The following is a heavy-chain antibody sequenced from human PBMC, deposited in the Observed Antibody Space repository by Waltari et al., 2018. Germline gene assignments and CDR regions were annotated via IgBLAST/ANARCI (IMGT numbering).Heavy chain of an antibody. Sequence: QVQLVESGGGVVQPGMSLRLSCAASGFSFSTYVFHWVRQAPGKGLEWVAVMPSDGGINQYADSAKDRFTISRDNSKTTLYLQMNSLWAEDTSVYYCVREVYTSGWDGVFDFWGQGAMVTVSS. D-gene: IGHD6-19*01. V-gene: IGHV3-30-3*01. CDR1: GFSFSTYV. J-gene: IGHJ4*02. CDR3: VREVYTSGWDGVFDF. CDR2: MPSDGGIN.